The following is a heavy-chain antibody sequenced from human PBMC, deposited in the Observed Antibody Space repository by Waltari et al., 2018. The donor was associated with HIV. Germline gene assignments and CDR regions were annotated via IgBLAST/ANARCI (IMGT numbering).Heavy chain of an antibody. J-gene: IGHJ4*02. CDR2: IYYGGST. Sequence: QVQLQESGAGLVKPSQTLSLTCIVSGGSINSDDYSWNWIRQPPGKGLEWIGSIYYGGSTYYNPSLKSRITVSVDRSKNQFALKLTSVTAADTAVYYCARIGTLQYYFDYWGQGTLVTVSS. D-gene: IGHD1-1*01. V-gene: IGHV4-30-4*08. CDR3: ARIGTLQYYFDY. CDR1: GGSINSDDYS.